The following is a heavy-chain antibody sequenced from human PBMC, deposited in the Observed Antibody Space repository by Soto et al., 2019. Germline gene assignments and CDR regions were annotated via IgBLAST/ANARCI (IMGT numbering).Heavy chain of an antibody. J-gene: IGHJ4*02. D-gene: IGHD2-15*01. CDR2: INHSGST. CDR3: ARRRLLGTLSRGFDY. V-gene: IGHV4-34*01. CDR1: GGSFSGYY. Sequence: QVQLQQWGAGLLKPSETLSLTCAVYGGSFSGYYWSWIRQPPGKGLEWIGEINHSGSTNYNPSLKSRVTISVDTSKNQFPLKLSSVTAADTAVYYCARRRLLGTLSRGFDYWGQGTLVTVSS.